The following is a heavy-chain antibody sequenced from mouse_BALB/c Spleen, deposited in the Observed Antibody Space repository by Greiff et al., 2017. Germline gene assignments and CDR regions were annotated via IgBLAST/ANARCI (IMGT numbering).Heavy chain of an antibody. V-gene: IGHV1-80*01. CDR3: ARASYYGSSYWFAY. CDR2: IYPGDGDT. D-gene: IGHD1-1*01. J-gene: IGHJ3*01. CDR1: GYAFSSYW. Sequence: VQLQESGAELVRPGSSVKISCKASGYAFSSYWMNWVKQRPGQGLEWIGQIYPGDGDTNYNGKFKGKATLTADKSSSTAYMQLSSLTSEDSAVYFCARASYYGSSYWFAYWGQGTLVTVSA.